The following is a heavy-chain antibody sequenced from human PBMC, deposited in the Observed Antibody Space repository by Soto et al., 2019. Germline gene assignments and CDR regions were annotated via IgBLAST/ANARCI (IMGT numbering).Heavy chain of an antibody. V-gene: IGHV3-33*03. CDR3: ATSNWNFFDY. Sequence: QVQLVESGGGVVQPGGSVRLSCAASGFSFSSYGMHWVRQAPGKGLEWVAVIWNDSSNKLYPDSVRGRFTISRDNSKSTLFLQMNSLRAEDTAVYYCATSNWNFFDYWGQGALVTVSS. CDR1: GFSFSSYG. D-gene: IGHD1-20*01. J-gene: IGHJ4*02. CDR2: IWNDSSNK.